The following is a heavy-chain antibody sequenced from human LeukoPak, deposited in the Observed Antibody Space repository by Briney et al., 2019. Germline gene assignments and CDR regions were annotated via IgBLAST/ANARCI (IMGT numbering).Heavy chain of an antibody. V-gene: IGHV3-33*01. CDR1: GFPFSSYG. CDR3: ARDSGPFRVSSSWKDWFDP. D-gene: IGHD6-13*01. J-gene: IGHJ5*02. Sequence: GGPLTLSCAASGFPFSSYGMHWVRQAPGKGLEWGAVIWYEGSNKYYGDSVKGRFTISRDNSKTTLYLQMNSLRAEDTAVYYCARDSGPFRVSSSWKDWFDPWGQGTLVTVSS. CDR2: IWYEGSNK.